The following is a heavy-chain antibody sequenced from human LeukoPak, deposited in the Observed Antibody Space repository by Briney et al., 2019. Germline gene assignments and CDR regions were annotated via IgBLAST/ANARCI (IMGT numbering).Heavy chain of an antibody. CDR2: MYYSGST. CDR3: ARHFDY. J-gene: IGHJ4*02. V-gene: IGHV4-59*08. Sequence: PSETLSLTCTVSGGSISSYYWSWIRQPPGKGLEWIGYMYYSGSTNYNPSLKSRVTISVDTSKNQFSLNLYSVSAADTAVYYCARHFDYWGQGTLVTVSS. CDR1: GGSISSYY.